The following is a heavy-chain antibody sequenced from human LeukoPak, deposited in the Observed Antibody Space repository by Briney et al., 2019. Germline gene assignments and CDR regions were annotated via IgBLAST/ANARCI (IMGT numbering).Heavy chain of an antibody. CDR1: GFTFNNYP. Sequence: GGSLRLSCAGSGFTFNNYPISWVRQTPGKGLEWVSAITGGAADSTYYADSVKGRFTISRDNSKNTLYLQMNSLRAEDTAVYYCAKVATKAYYYMDVWGKGTTVTVSS. CDR3: AKVATKAYYYMDV. J-gene: IGHJ6*03. CDR2: ITGGAADST. V-gene: IGHV3-23*01.